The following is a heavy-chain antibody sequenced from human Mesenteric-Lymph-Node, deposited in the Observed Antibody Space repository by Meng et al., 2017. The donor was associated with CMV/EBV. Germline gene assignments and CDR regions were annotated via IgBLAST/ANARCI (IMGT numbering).Heavy chain of an antibody. D-gene: IGHD1-7*01. J-gene: IGHJ6*02. CDR2: IDWDDDK. V-gene: IGHV2-70*04. CDR3: ARIREPNYEQNYYYGMDV. Sequence: SGPTLVKPTQTLTLTCTFYGFSFSTSGMRASWIRQPPGKALEWLARIDWDDDKFYSTSLKTRLTISKDTSKNQVVLTMTNMDPVDTATYYCARIREPNYEQNYYYGMDVWGQGTTVTVSS. CDR1: GFSFSTSGMR.